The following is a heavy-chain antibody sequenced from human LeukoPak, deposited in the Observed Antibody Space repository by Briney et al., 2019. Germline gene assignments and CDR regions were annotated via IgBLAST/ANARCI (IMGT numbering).Heavy chain of an antibody. V-gene: IGHV3-30*04. J-gene: IGHJ4*02. CDR3: SKDYGWLYYNH. CDR2: ISYDGSNK. CDR1: GFTFSSYA. Sequence: GGSLTLSCAASGFTFSSYAMHWVRKAPGKGLEWVAFISYDGSNKYYADSVKGRFTISRDNSKYTVSLQMHSLRPEDTATYYFSKDYGWLYYNHWGQGTLVTVSS. D-gene: IGHD3-22*01.